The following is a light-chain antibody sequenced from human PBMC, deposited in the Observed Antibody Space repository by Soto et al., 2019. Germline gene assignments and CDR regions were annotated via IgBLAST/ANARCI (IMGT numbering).Light chain of an antibody. V-gene: IGKV3-15*01. CDR2: GAS. Sequence: EIVMTQSPATLSVSPGERVTLSCRASQSVSRSLAWYQQKPGQAPRLLIYGASTRATGIPARFSGSGSGTEFTLTISSLQSEDVAVYYCQQYNNWPPFTVGPGTKVDIK. CDR3: QQYNNWPPFT. J-gene: IGKJ3*01. CDR1: QSVSRS.